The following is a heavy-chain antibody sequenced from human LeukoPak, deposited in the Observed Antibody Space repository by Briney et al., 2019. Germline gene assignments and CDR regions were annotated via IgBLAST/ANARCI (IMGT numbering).Heavy chain of an antibody. CDR2: ISGSGGST. CDR1: GFTFGDYA. CDR3: AKRPTYGSGSYSYYFDY. J-gene: IGHJ4*02. Sequence: GGSLRLSCTASGFTFGDYAMSWFRQAPGKGLEWVSAISGSGGSTYYADSVKGRFTISRDNSKNTLYLQMNSLRAEDTAVYYCAKRPTYGSGSYSYYFDYWGQGTLVTVSS. V-gene: IGHV3-23*01. D-gene: IGHD3-10*01.